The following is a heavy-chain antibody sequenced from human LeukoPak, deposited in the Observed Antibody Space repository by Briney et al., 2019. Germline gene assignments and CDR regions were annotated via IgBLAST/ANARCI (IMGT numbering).Heavy chain of an antibody. J-gene: IGHJ3*02. CDR1: GLNVSSSY. Sequence: QPGGSLRLSCAASGLNVSSSYMSWVRQAPGKGLEWVSIIYNDGSTYYADSMKGRFTISRDNSKNTLYLQVNSLRAEDTAMYYCARNILFAFDIWGQGTMVTVSS. CDR2: IYNDGST. CDR3: ARNILFAFDI. V-gene: IGHV3-53*01.